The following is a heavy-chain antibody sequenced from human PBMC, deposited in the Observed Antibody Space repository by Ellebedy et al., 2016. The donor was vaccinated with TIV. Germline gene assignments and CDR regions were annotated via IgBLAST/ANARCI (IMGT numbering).Heavy chain of an antibody. CDR3: ARGAMALS. CDR2: VTAYNRDT. V-gene: IGHV1-18*01. Sequence: AASVKVSRKASGYSFTSHGISWVRQAPGQGLQWMGWVTAYNRDTYYAQNFQGRVIFTTDTSSSTAYMELRSLRSDDTGVYYCARGAMALSWGQGTLVTVSS. D-gene: IGHD5-24*01. J-gene: IGHJ5*02. CDR1: GYSFTSHG.